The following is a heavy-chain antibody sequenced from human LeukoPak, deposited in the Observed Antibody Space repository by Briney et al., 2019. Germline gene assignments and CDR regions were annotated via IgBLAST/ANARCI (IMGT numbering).Heavy chain of an antibody. J-gene: IGHJ4*02. CDR3: ARGTQEVLTGYYFDY. CDR1: GGSISSYY. CDR2: IYYTESS. Sequence: SETLSLTCTVSGGSISSYYWSWIRQPPGKGLVWSGYIYYTESSNYNPSLKSRVTISVATSKNQCSLKLSSVTAADTAVYYCARGTQEVLTGYYFDYWGQGTLVTVSS. D-gene: IGHD3-9*01. V-gene: IGHV4-59*01.